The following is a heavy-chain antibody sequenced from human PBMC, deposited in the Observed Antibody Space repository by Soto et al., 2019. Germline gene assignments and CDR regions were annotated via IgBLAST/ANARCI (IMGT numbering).Heavy chain of an antibody. V-gene: IGHV3-73*01. CDR2: IRSKGNNYAS. J-gene: IGHJ6*03. CDR3: SRQASDFWSGKPQYYMDV. Sequence: EVQVVESGGGLVQPGGSLKLSCAASGLTFSGSAMHWVRQASGKGLEWVGRIRSKGNNYASAYGASLKGRFTISRDDSKNTAYLQMNSLNTEDTAVYYCSRQASDFWSGKPQYYMDVWGKGTTVTVSS. D-gene: IGHD3-3*01. CDR1: GLTFSGSA.